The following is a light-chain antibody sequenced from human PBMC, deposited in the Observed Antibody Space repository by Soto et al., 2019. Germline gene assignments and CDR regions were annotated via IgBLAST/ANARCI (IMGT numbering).Light chain of an antibody. Sequence: EIVLTQSPGTLSLSPGERATLSCRASQSVSSSYLAWYQQKPGQAPRLLIYGASSRATGIPDRFSGSGSGTYFTFTISRLEPEDFAVYYCQQDSSSPTLGQGTKVDIK. CDR1: QSVSSSY. J-gene: IGKJ1*01. V-gene: IGKV3-20*01. CDR3: QQDSSSPT. CDR2: GAS.